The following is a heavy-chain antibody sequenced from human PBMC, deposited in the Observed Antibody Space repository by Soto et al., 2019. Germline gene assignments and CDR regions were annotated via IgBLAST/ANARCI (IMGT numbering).Heavy chain of an antibody. CDR2: VNQDGSDQ. V-gene: IGHV3-7*04. Sequence: EVQLVESGGGLVQPGGSLRLTCAASGFTFSRSWMSWVRQAPGKGLEWVANVNQDGSDQNYVDSVRGRFTVSRDNAKNSLFLEMNSRRAEDTAVYYCARGGGNFDHWGQGTLVTVSS. D-gene: IGHD3-16*01. CDR3: ARGGGNFDH. CDR1: GFTFSRSW. J-gene: IGHJ4*02.